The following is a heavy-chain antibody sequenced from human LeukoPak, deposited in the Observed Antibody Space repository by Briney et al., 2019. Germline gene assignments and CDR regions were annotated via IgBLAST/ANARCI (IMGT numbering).Heavy chain of an antibody. J-gene: IGHJ3*02. V-gene: IGHV3-66*02. CDR2: IYSGGST. Sequence: GGSLRLSCAASGFTVSSNYMSWVRQAPGKGLEWVSVIYSGGSTYYADSVKGRFTISRDNSKNTLYLQMNSLRAEDTAVYYCARGGLMDILPRQDAFDIWGQGTMVTVSS. D-gene: IGHD3-9*01. CDR1: GFTVSSNY. CDR3: ARGGLMDILPRQDAFDI.